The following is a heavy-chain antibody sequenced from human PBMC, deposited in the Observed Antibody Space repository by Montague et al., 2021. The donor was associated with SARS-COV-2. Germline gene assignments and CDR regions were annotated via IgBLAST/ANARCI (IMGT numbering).Heavy chain of an antibody. J-gene: IGHJ4*02. CDR2: IFYSGST. Sequence: SETLSLTCTVSGGSISSSSYYWGWIRQPPGKGLEWVGSIFYSGSTDYNPSLESRVTISVDTSKNQFSLKLSSVTAADTAVYYCASMVRAQGCYFDYWGQGTLVTVSS. V-gene: IGHV4-39*01. CDR3: ASMVRAQGCYFDY. CDR1: GGSISSSSYY. D-gene: IGHD3-10*01.